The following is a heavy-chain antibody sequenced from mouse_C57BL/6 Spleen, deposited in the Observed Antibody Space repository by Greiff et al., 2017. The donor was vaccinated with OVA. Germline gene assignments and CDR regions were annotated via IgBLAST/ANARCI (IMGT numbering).Heavy chain of an antibody. CDR2: IDPSDSYT. CDR3: ARGEVTGPFAY. D-gene: IGHD4-1*01. Sequence: VQLQQSGAELVMPGASVKLSCKASGYTFTSYWMHWVKQRPGQGLEWIGEIDPSDSYTNYNQKFKGKSTLTVDKSSSTAYMQLSSLTSEDTAVYYCARGEVTGPFAYWGQGTLVTVSA. CDR1: GYTFTSYW. J-gene: IGHJ3*01. V-gene: IGHV1-69*01.